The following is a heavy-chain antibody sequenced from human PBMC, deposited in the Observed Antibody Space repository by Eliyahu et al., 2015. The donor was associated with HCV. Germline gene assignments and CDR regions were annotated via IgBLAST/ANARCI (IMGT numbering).Heavy chain of an antibody. CDR2: LSSSGETT. V-gene: IGHV3-23*04. J-gene: IGHJ4*02. CDR1: GFTFPNSP. D-gene: IGHD1-14*01. Sequence: EVQLVESGGALVQPGGSLRLSCAASGFTFPNSPMTWVRQAPGKGLQWVSSLSSSGETTYYADSVKGRFTVSRDNSKNTLFLQMSRLRVEDTALYFCAKGPRITYVDSWGQGTVVTVSS. CDR3: AKGPRITYVDS.